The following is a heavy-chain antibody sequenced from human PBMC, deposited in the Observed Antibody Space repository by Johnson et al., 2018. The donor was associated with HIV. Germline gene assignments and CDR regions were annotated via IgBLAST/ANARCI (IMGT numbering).Heavy chain of an antibody. CDR3: AREGEYCTGGSCYNAFDI. D-gene: IGHD2-15*01. CDR2: ISGSGSII. CDR1: GFTFSSYA. V-gene: IGHV3-23*04. Sequence: VQLVESGGGLVQPGGSLRLSCAASGFTFSSYAMSWVRQAPEKGLEWVSAISGSGSIIYYADSVKGRFTISRDNAKNSLYLQINSLRAEDTALYYCAREGEYCTGGSCYNAFDIWGQGTMVIVSS. J-gene: IGHJ3*02.